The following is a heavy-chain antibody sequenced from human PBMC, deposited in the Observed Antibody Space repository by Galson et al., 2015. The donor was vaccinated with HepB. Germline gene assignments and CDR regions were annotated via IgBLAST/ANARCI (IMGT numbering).Heavy chain of an antibody. V-gene: IGHV3-48*02. CDR1: GFTFSNYG. CDR2: ITSTSSPI. J-gene: IGHJ3*02. CDR3: ARDQLGYCSAKTCYNSHAFDI. Sequence: SLRLSCAASGFTFSNYGMNWVRQAPGKGLEWVSYITSTSSPIYYADSVKGRFTMSRDNAKNSLYLQMDSLRDEDTAVYYCARDQLGYCSAKTCYNSHAFDIWGRGTMVTVSS. D-gene: IGHD2-2*02.